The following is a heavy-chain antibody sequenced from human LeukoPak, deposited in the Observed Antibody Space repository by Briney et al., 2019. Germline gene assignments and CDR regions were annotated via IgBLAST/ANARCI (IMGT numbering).Heavy chain of an antibody. CDR1: GFTVSNNY. J-gene: IGHJ3*01. Sequence: GGSLRLSCAASGFTVSNNYMNWVRQAPGKGLEWVSYISDSSRYRYYGDSLEGRFTISRDNAKNSLFLQMNSLRAEDTAIYYCARESLFNANFDAFDLWGQGTMVTVSS. CDR3: ARESLFNANFDAFDL. D-gene: IGHD4/OR15-4a*01. V-gene: IGHV3-21*01. CDR2: ISDSSRYR.